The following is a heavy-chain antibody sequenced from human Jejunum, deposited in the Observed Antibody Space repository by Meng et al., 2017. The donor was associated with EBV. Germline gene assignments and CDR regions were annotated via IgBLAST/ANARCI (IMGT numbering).Heavy chain of an antibody. CDR1: LFTFGAYY. D-gene: IGHD4-17*01. CDR3: AREATVTPPYFDY. CDR2: IGSSGNTI. V-gene: IGHV3-11*01. J-gene: IGHJ4*02. Sequence: QVQLVESGGGVVKPGGSLRLSCAASLFTFGAYYMNWIRQAPGKGLEWVSYIGSSGNTIYYADSVKGRFTISRDNAKNSLYLQMNSLGAEDTAVYYCAREATVTPPYFDYWGQGTLVTVSS.